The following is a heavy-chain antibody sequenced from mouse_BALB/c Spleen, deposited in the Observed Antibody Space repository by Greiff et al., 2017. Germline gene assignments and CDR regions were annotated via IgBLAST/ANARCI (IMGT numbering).Heavy chain of an antibody. CDR3: ARSPYYYGSSYGYFDV. CDR2: INPYNDGT. V-gene: IGHV1-14*01. Sequence: QLQESGPELVKPGASVKMSCKASGYTFTSYVMHWVKQKPGQGLEWIGYINPYNDGTKYNEKFKGKATLTSDKSSSTAYMELSSLTSEDSAVYYCARSPYYYGSSYGYFDVWGAGTTVTVSS. D-gene: IGHD1-1*01. J-gene: IGHJ1*01. CDR1: GYTFTSYV.